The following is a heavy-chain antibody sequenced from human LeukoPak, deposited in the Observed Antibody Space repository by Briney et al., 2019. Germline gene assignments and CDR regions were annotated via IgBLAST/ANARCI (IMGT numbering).Heavy chain of an antibody. CDR2: LNQDGSER. Sequence: GGSLRLSCAPSGFTFSSYWMSWVRQTPGKGLEWVAHLNQDGSERYYVDSVKGRFTISREKAKNSLYLQMNSLRAEDTAVYYCAKCGSGSNFDYWGQGILVTVSS. CDR3: AKCGSGSNFDY. V-gene: IGHV3-7*02. CDR1: GFTFSSYW. J-gene: IGHJ4*02. D-gene: IGHD3-10*01.